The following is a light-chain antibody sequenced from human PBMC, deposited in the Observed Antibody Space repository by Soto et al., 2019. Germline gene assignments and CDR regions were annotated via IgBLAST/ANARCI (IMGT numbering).Light chain of an antibody. CDR2: YDS. CDR3: QVWDSSSDHVV. CDR1: NIGSKS. J-gene: IGLJ2*01. V-gene: IGLV3-21*04. Sequence: SYELTQPPSVSVAPGKTARITCGGNNIGSKSVHWYQQKPGQAPVLVIYYDSDRPSGIPERFSGSNSGNTATLTISRVEAGDEAGYYCQVWDSSSDHVVVGGGTKLTVL.